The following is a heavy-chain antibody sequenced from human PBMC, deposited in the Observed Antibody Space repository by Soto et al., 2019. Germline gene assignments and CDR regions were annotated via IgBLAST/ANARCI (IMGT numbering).Heavy chain of an antibody. Sequence: ASVKVSCKAPGYTFTSYGISWVRQAPGQGLEWMGWISAYNGNTNYAQKLQGRVTMTTDTSTSTAYMELRSLRSDDTAVYYCASWSSGWYVGYWGQGTLVTVSS. V-gene: IGHV1-18*01. CDR2: ISAYNGNT. CDR3: ASWSSGWYVGY. J-gene: IGHJ4*02. CDR1: GYTFTSYG. D-gene: IGHD6-19*01.